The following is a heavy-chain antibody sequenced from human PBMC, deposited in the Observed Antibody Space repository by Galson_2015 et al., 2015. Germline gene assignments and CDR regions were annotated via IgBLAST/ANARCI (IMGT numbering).Heavy chain of an antibody. CDR1: GFTFSSSW. D-gene: IGHD5-24*01. Sequence: SLRLSCAASGFTFSSSWMSWVRQPSGKGLEWVANIKEDGSEKNYVDSVKGRFTISRDNTKNSLYLQMNSLRAEDTAVYYCARQRSRTDVWGQGTTGTVS. V-gene: IGHV3-7*01. J-gene: IGHJ6*02. CDR2: IKEDGSEK. CDR3: ARQRSRTDV.